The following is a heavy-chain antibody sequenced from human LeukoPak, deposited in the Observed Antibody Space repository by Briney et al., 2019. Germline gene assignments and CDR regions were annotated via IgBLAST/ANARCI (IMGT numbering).Heavy chain of an antibody. CDR1: GYTLTGHY. CDR3: ARQAGDDALDI. V-gene: IGHV1-2*02. D-gene: IGHD7-27*01. Sequence: ASVKVSCKASGYTLTGHYIHWVRQAPGQGLEWMGWSSPHIGLTMYPQRFQGRDTMTTDTSISTAFLEVRRLRSDDTAAYYCARQAGDDALDIWGQGTMITVYS. CDR2: SSPHIGLT. J-gene: IGHJ3*02.